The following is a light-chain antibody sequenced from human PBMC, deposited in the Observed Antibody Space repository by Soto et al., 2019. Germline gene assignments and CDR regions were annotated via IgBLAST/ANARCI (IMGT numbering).Light chain of an antibody. CDR1: QSVSSRY. J-gene: IGKJ2*01. CDR3: QQYGRSPPLT. V-gene: IGKV3-20*01. Sequence: EIVLTQSPGTLSLSPGERATLSCRASQSVSSRYLAWYQQKTGQAPRLLIYGASNRATGIPDRFSGSGSGIDFTLTISRLEPEYFAVYFCQQYGRSPPLTFGQGTKVDIK. CDR2: GAS.